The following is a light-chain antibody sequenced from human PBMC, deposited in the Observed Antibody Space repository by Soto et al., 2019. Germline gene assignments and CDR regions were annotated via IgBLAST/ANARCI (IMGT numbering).Light chain of an antibody. CDR1: QGITNY. CDR3: QQCNSAPYT. J-gene: IGKJ2*01. V-gene: IGKV1-27*01. CDR2: SAS. Sequence: DIQMTQSPSSVSASVGDRVTITCRASQGITNYVAWYQQKPGKVPKLLIYSASTLQSGVPSRFSGSGSGTDFTLAISSLQPEDVATYYCQQCNSAPYTFGQGTKVEI.